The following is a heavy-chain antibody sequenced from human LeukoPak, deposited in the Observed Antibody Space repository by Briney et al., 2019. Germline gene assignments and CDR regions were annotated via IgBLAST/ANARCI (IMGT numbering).Heavy chain of an antibody. CDR1: GFPFSSYA. J-gene: IGHJ2*01. CDR3: AKIRFYYDSRFDYWYFYL. CDR2: ITASSGGT. D-gene: IGHD3-22*01. V-gene: IGHV3-23*01. Sequence: GGSLRLSCAASGFPFSSYAMGWVRQAPRKGLEWVSAITASSGGTYYAHSVKGRFTISRDNSKNTLYLQINSLRAEDAAIYYCAKIRFYYDSRFDYWYFYLWGRGTPVTVSS.